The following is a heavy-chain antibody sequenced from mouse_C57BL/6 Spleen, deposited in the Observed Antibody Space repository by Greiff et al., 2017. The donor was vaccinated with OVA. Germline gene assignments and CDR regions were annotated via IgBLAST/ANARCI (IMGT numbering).Heavy chain of an antibody. D-gene: IGHD2-4*01. J-gene: IGHJ2*01. CDR2: IYPRSGNT. Sequence: QVQLQQSGAELARPGASVKLSCKASGYTFTSYGISWVKQRTGQGLEWIGEIYPRSGNTYYNEKFKGKATLTADKSSSTAYMERRRLPSEDSAVDFCAGGGADDDDGGGYFDYWGQGTTLTVSS. CDR1: GYTFTSYG. V-gene: IGHV1-81*01. CDR3: AGGGADDDDGGGYFDY.